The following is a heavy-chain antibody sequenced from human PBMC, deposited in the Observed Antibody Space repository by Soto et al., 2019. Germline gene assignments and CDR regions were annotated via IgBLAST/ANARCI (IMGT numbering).Heavy chain of an antibody. CDR2: IGTQHDA. V-gene: IGHV3-13*01. D-gene: IGHD2-8*02. Sequence: EVQLVESGGGLVQPGGSLRLSCAASGFTFSTYDMHWVRQAPGKGLEWVSAIGTQHDAYYPDSVKGRFTTSRENAKNSLYLQMNSLGAGDTAVYCCARQASYWHGGGGWFDPWGQGTLVTVSS. CDR1: GFTFSTYD. J-gene: IGHJ5*02. CDR3: ARQASYWHGGGGWFDP.